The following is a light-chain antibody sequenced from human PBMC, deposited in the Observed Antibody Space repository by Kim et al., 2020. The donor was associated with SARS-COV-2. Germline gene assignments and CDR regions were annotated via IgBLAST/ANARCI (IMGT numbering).Light chain of an antibody. CDR3: MQGLQRLYS. Sequence: QPAAISCKSSQSLLHSDVKISLYWYLQKPGQPPQLLIYEVSKRFSGVPERFSGSGSGTDFTLKISRVEAEDVGLYYCMQGLQRLYSFGQGTKLEI. CDR1: QSLLHSDVKIS. V-gene: IGKV2D-29*01. J-gene: IGKJ2*03. CDR2: EVS.